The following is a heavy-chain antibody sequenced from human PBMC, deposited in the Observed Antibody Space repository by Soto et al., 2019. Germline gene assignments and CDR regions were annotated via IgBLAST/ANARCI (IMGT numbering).Heavy chain of an antibody. CDR2: IIPIFPTS. CDR3: ARDKVRQLLGGNYYYGIDV. Sequence: QVQLVQSGAEVKKPGSSVTVSCKSTGGTFGNSAISWVRQAPGQGLEWMGGIIPIFPTSDYAKKFQGRVTITADESTSSVYVELASIISEDTAVYSRARDKVRQLLGGNYYYGIDVWCHGTTVTVSS. J-gene: IGHJ6*02. D-gene: IGHD3-10*01. CDR1: GGTFGNSA. V-gene: IGHV1-69*12.